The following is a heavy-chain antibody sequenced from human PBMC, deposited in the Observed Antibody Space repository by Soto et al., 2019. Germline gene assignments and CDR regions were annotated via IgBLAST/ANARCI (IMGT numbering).Heavy chain of an antibody. CDR1: GGSISSYY. Sequence: SETLSLTCTVSGGSISSYYWSWIRQPPGKGLEWIGYIYYSGSTNYNPSLKSRVTISVDTSKNQFSLKLSSVTAADTAVYYCARHPQKGAVAGKGNWFDPWGQGTLVTVSS. CDR3: ARHPQKGAVAGKGNWFDP. J-gene: IGHJ5*02. CDR2: IYYSGST. D-gene: IGHD6-19*01. V-gene: IGHV4-59*08.